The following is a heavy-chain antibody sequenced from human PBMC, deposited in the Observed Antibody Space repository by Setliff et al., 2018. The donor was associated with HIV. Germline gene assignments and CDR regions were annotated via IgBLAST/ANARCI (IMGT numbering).Heavy chain of an antibody. D-gene: IGHD4-4*01. V-gene: IGHV4-28*05. CDR3: ARTVPHSAAQDAFDI. J-gene: IGHJ3*02. CDR2: ISNSGKI. CDR1: GYSISTNEW. Sequence: PSETLSLTCAVSGYSISTNEWWGWIRQPPGKGLAWIGYISNSGKIYYDPSLDSQVTLSADTSKNQLSLKLTSVTAEDTGVYYCARTVPHSAAQDAFDIWGQGTVVTVSS.